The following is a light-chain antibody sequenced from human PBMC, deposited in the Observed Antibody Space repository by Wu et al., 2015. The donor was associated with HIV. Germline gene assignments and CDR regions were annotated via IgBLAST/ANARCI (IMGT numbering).Light chain of an antibody. CDR3: QQYDDRRLT. V-gene: IGKV3-15*01. CDR1: QSISNS. CDR2: GAI. J-gene: IGKJ4*01. Sequence: EMVMTQSPATLSVSPGERVSLSCRASQSISNSLAWYQQKPGQSPRLLVYGAITRATGIPARFSGSGSATEFTLSISSLQPEDVGLYYCQQYDDRRLTFGGGTRVEI.